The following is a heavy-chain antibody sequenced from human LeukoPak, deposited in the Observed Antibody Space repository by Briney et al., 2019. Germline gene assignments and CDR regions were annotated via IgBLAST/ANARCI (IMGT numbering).Heavy chain of an antibody. CDR1: GYTFTSYG. Sequence: GASVKVSCKASGYTFTSYGISWVRQAPGQGLEWMGWISAYNGNTNYAQKLQGRVTMTTDTSTSTAYMELRSLRSDDTAVYYCARDLSPGIAVAPRWFDPWGQVTLVTVSS. CDR2: ISAYNGNT. V-gene: IGHV1-18*01. D-gene: IGHD6-19*01. CDR3: ARDLSPGIAVAPRWFDP. J-gene: IGHJ5*02.